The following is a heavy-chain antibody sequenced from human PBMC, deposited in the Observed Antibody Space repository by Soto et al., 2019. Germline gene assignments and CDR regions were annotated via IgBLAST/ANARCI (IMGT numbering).Heavy chain of an antibody. D-gene: IGHD2-2*01. CDR1: GFTFNSYG. J-gene: IGHJ4*02. V-gene: IGHV3-30*13. CDR3: ARDNAPYSSTTSCPDDY. CDR2: ISFDGNNK. Sequence: QVQLVESGGGVVQPGRSLRLSCEASGFTFNSYGIHWVRQAPGKGLEWVAVISFDGNNKRHAESVKGRFTISRDNSKNSLYLQMNSLGPEDTAMYYCARDNAPYSSTTSCPDDYWGPGTLVSVSS.